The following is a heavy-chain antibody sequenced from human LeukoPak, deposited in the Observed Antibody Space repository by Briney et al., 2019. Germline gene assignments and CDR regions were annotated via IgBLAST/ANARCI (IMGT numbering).Heavy chain of an antibody. CDR2: VYHSGST. D-gene: IGHD3-10*01. J-gene: IGHJ4*02. CDR1: GGSISSGGYY. V-gene: IGHV4-30-2*01. Sequence: SETLSLTCTVSGGSISSGGYYWSWIRQPPGKGLEWIGYVYHSGSTYYNPSLESRVTISVDRSKNQFSLKLNSVTAADTAVYYCARDSEDFDYWGQGTLVTVSP. CDR3: ARDSEDFDY.